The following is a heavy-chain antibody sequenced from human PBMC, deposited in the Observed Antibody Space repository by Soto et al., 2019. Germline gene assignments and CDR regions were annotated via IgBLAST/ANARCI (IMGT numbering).Heavy chain of an antibody. D-gene: IGHD4-17*01. J-gene: IGHJ6*02. V-gene: IGHV3-30*18. CDR1: GFTFTTFG. Sequence: QVQLVESGGGVVQPGGSLRLSCTASGFTFTTFGIHWVRQAPGKGLEWVALISYDGHNKYYSDSVKGRFTISRDSYKNTLSLQMNSLRAADTAVYYCAKDLQAYGDYNYYYYGMDVWGQGTTVSVSS. CDR2: ISYDGHNK. CDR3: AKDLQAYGDYNYYYYGMDV.